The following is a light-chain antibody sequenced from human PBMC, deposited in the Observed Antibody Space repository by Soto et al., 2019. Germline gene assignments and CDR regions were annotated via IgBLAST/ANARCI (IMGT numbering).Light chain of an antibody. V-gene: IGKV3-15*01. CDR3: QQYNNWPPIT. J-gene: IGKJ5*01. CDR1: QSVTSN. CDR2: GAS. Sequence: EIVMTQSPATLSVSPGEGATLSCRASQSVTSNLAWYQQEPGQAPRLLIYGASTRATGIPARFSGSGSGTEFTLSISSLQSEDIAVYYCQQYNNWPPITFGQGTRLEIK.